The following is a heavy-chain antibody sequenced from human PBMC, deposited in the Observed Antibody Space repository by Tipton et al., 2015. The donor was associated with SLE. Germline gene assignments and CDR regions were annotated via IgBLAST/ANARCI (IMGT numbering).Heavy chain of an antibody. J-gene: IGHJ1*01. V-gene: IGHV4-31*03. CDR1: GGSISSGDYY. CDR2: IYYSGST. D-gene: IGHD1-1*01. CDR3: ARVGEGYELQH. Sequence: TLSLTCTVSGGSISSGDYYWSWIRQHPGKGLEWIGYIYYSGSTYYNPSLKSRVTISVDTSKNQFSLKLSSVTAADTAVYYCARVGEGYELQHWGQGTLVTVSS.